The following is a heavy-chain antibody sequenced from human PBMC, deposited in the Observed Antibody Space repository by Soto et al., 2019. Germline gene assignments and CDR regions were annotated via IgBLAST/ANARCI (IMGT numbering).Heavy chain of an antibody. CDR3: AKGHPEPDSSVLVPLYYYYYGMDV. J-gene: IGHJ6*02. CDR1: GFTFSSYG. D-gene: IGHD6-6*01. CDR2: ISYDGSNK. Sequence: GGSLRLSCAASGFTFSSYGMHWVRQAPGKGLEWVAVISYDGSNKYYADSVKGRFTISRDNSKNTLYLQMNSLRAEDTAVYYCAKGHPEPDSSVLVPLYYYYYGMDVWGQGTTVTVSS. V-gene: IGHV3-30*18.